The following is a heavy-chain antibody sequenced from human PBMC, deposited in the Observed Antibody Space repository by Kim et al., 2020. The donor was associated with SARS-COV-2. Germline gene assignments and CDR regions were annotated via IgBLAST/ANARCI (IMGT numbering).Heavy chain of an antibody. J-gene: IGHJ3*02. D-gene: IGHD3-22*01. Sequence: SVKVSCKASGGTFSSYAISWVRQAPGQGLEWMGGIIPIFGTANYAQKFQGRVTITADESTSTAYMELSSLRSEDTAVYYCARGQKPVREVTGITMIVGGAFDIWGQGTMVTVSS. CDR2: IIPIFGTA. V-gene: IGHV1-69*13. CDR1: GGTFSSYA. CDR3: ARGQKPVREVTGITMIVGGAFDI.